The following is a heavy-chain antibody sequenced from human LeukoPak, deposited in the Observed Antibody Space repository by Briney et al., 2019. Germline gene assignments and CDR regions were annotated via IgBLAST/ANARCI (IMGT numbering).Heavy chain of an antibody. Sequence: PGGSLRLSCAASGFTFTNYPLHWVRQAPGKGLQWVAVISNDGRDKHYADSVQGRFTISRDNSINTLYLQMSGLRVEDTALYYCARDGVIKSAPYWFDSWGQGTLVTVSS. CDR2: ISNDGRDK. CDR3: ARDGVIKSAPYWFDS. D-gene: IGHD2-8*01. J-gene: IGHJ5*01. CDR1: GFTFTNYP. V-gene: IGHV3-30*03.